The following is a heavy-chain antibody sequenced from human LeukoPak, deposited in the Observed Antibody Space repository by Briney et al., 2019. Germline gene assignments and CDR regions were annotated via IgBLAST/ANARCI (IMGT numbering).Heavy chain of an antibody. CDR3: AISIVGAHGH. CDR2: ISGSGSPI. CDR1: GFTFSSYD. D-gene: IGHD1-26*01. J-gene: IGHJ4*02. V-gene: IGHV3-48*03. Sequence: PGGSLRLSCAASGFTFSSYDMNWVRQAPGKGLEWVSYISGSGSPIYYADSVKGRFTISRDNSKNTLYLQMNSLRAEDTAVYYCAISIVGAHGHWGQGTLVTVSS.